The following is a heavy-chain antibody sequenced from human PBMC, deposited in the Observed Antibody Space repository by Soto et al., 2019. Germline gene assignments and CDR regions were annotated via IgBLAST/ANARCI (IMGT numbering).Heavy chain of an antibody. CDR2: IIPIFGTA. CDR3: ARDKGITMIVAPGWFDP. CDR1: GGTFSSYA. Sequence: ASVKVSCKASGGTFSSYAISWVRQAPGQGLEWMGGIIPIFGTANYAQKFQGRVTITADESTSTAYMELSSLRSEDTAVYYCARDKGITMIVAPGWFDPWGQGTLVTVSS. D-gene: IGHD3-22*01. J-gene: IGHJ5*02. V-gene: IGHV1-69*13.